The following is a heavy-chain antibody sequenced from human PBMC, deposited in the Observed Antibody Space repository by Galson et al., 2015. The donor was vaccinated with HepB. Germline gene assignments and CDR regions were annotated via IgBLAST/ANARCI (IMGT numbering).Heavy chain of an antibody. J-gene: IGHJ4*02. V-gene: IGHV1-3*01. CDR3: ARDVVRGVMKLLGYYFDY. CDR1: GYTFTSYA. CDR2: INAGNGNT. Sequence: SVKVSCKASGYTFTSYAMHWVRQAPGQRLEWMGWINAGNGNTKYSQKFQGRVTITRDTSASTAYMELSSLRSEDTAVYYCARDVVRGVMKLLGYYFDYWGQGTLVTVSS. D-gene: IGHD3-10*01.